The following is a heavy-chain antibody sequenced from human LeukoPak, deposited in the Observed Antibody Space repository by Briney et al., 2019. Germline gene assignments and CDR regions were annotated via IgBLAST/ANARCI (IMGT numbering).Heavy chain of an antibody. CDR3: ARGQYCSSTSREGMFDP. J-gene: IGHJ5*02. Sequence: SETLSLTCTVSGGSISSGSYCWSWIRQPAGKGLEWIGRIYTSGSTNYNPSLKSRVTISVDTSKNQFSLKLSSVTAADTAVYYCARGQYCSSTSREGMFDPWGQGTLVTVSS. CDR1: GGSISSGSYC. V-gene: IGHV4-61*02. D-gene: IGHD2-2*01. CDR2: IYTSGST.